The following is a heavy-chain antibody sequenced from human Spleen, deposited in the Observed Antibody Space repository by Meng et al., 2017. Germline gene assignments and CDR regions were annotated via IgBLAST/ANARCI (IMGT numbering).Heavy chain of an antibody. Sequence: QVHGVQSGAEVKKPGASGKASCKVSGYTLPELSMYWVRQAPGKGLEWMGGFDPVNGETIYAQKFQGRVTMTEDTSTDTAYMELSSLRSEDTAVYYCATSRLYDSSGYYYAYWGQGTLVTVSS. V-gene: IGHV1-24*01. CDR3: ATSRLYDSSGYYYAY. D-gene: IGHD3-22*01. CDR1: GYTLPELS. J-gene: IGHJ4*02. CDR2: FDPVNGET.